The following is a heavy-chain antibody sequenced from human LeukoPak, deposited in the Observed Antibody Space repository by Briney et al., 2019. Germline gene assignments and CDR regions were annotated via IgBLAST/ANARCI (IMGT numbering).Heavy chain of an antibody. CDR3: ARDRTAARPTARYYYYYYMDV. CDR2: INPNSGGT. J-gene: IGHJ6*03. CDR1: GYTITGYY. V-gene: IGHV1-2*06. D-gene: IGHD6-6*01. Sequence: ASVKVSCKASGYTITGYYMHWVRRAPGQGVEWMGRINPNSGGTNYAPKFQGRVTITRDTSISKAYMELSRLRSDDTAVYYCARDRTAARPTARYYYYYYMDVWGKGTTVTVSS.